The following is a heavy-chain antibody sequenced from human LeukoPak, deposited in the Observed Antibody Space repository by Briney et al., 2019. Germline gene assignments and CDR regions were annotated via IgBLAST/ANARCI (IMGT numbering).Heavy chain of an antibody. D-gene: IGHD1-7*01. J-gene: IGHJ4*02. Sequence: KASETLSLTCTVSGGSISGYYWNWIRQPPGKGLEWIGYVSYSGSTNYNPSLKSRVTISVDTSKDQFSLKVSSVTAADTAVYYCARRRLGNYDLDYWGQGTLVTVSS. CDR3: ARRRLGNYDLDY. CDR2: VSYSGST. CDR1: GGSISGYY. V-gene: IGHV4-59*08.